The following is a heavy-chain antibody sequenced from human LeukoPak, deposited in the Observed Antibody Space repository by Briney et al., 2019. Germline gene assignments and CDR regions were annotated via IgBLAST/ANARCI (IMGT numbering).Heavy chain of an antibody. CDR1: GFTCSSYG. D-gene: IGHD4-11*01. Sequence: GGSLRLSCAASGFTCSSYGMNWVRQAPGKGLEWVAVIWYDGSNKYYVDSVKGRFTISRDNSKNTLYLQMNSLRAEDTAVYYCATYSILNAREFRYWGQGTLVTVTS. V-gene: IGHV3-33*01. CDR3: ATYSILNAREFRY. J-gene: IGHJ1*01. CDR2: IWYDGSNK.